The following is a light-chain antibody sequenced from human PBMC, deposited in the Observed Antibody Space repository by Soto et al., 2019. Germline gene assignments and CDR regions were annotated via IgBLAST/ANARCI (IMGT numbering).Light chain of an antibody. CDR1: QSISSW. Sequence: DIQMTQSPSTLSASVGDRVTITCRASQSISSWLAWYQQKPGKAPKLLIYKASSLESGVPSRYSGSGSGTEFTLTISSLRPDDFATYYNQQYNSFGPGNKVDSK. V-gene: IGKV1-5*03. CDR3: QQYNS. J-gene: IGKJ3*01. CDR2: KAS.